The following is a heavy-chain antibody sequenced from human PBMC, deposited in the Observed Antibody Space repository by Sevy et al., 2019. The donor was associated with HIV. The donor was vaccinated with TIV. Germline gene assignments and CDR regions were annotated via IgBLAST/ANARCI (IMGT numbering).Heavy chain of an antibody. V-gene: IGHV4-59*08. CDR1: GGSINSDH. CDR3: ARRNDFDI. Sequence: SETLSLTCTVSGGSINSDHWNWIRQPPGKGLEWIGYVYYTGGTNYNPSLKNRVTISVDRTKNQFSLKLTSVTAADTAVYYCARRNDFDIWGQRTMVTVSS. J-gene: IGHJ3*02. CDR2: VYYTGGT.